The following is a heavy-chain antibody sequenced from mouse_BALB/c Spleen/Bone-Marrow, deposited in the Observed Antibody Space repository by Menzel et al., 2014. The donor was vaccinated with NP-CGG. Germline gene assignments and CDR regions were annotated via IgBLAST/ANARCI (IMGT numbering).Heavy chain of an antibody. V-gene: IGHV5-6-5*01. CDR2: ISGGGKN. CDR3: ARARGVTTATPYYFDY. J-gene: IGHJ2*01. D-gene: IGHD1-2*01. Sequence: VQLKESGGGLVKPGGSLKLSCAASGFSFSSYAVSWVRQTPEKRLEWVASISGGGKNYHSDNMKGRFTISRDNARNILYLQMSSLRSEDTAMYYCARARGVTTATPYYFDYWGQGTALTVSS. CDR1: GFSFSSYA.